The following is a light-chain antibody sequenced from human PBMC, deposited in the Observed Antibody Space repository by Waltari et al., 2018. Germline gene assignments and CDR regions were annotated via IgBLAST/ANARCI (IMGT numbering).Light chain of an antibody. CDR2: SDN. CDR1: HANIRAHT. J-gene: IGLJ2*01. Sequence: QPVLTQPPSASGTPGQRVTIPCSGRHANIRAHTVKWYQQPPRTAPKLLIYSDNRRFSGVPDRFSASKSGTSASLAISGLQSEDEADYYCSTWDDSLSGVLFGEGTKLTVV. CDR3: STWDDSLSGVL. V-gene: IGLV1-44*01.